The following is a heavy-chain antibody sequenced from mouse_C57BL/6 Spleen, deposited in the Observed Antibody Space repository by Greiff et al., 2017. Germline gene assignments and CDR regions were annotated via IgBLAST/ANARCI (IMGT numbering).Heavy chain of an antibody. Sequence: EVKLMESGGGLVKPGGSLKLSCAASGFTFSSYTMSWVRQTPEMRLEWVATISGGGGNTYYPDRVKGRFTISRDNAKNTLYLQMSSLRSEDTALYYCERQGYYEDAMDYWGQGTSVTVSS. CDR3: ERQGYYEDAMDY. V-gene: IGHV5-9*01. D-gene: IGHD2-4*01. CDR2: ISGGGGNT. CDR1: GFTFSSYT. J-gene: IGHJ4*01.